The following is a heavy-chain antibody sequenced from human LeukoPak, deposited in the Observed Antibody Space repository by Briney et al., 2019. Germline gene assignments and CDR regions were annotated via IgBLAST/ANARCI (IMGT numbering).Heavy chain of an antibody. Sequence: TPSETLSLTCAVYGGSFSGYYWSWIRQPPGKGLEWIGEINHSGSTNYNPSLKSRVTISVDTSKNQFSLKLSSVTAADTAVYYCARGRGSSSIDYWGQGTLVTVSS. V-gene: IGHV4-34*01. J-gene: IGHJ4*02. D-gene: IGHD6-6*01. CDR3: ARGRGSSSIDY. CDR1: GGSFSGYY. CDR2: INHSGST.